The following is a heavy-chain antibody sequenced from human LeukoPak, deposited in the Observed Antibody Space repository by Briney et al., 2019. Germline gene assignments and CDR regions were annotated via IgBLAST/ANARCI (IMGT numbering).Heavy chain of an antibody. V-gene: IGHV5-10-1*01. Sequence: GESLKISCKGSGYSFTSYWISWVRQMPGKGLEWMGRIDPSGSYTNYSPSFQGHVTISADKSISTAYLQWSSLKASDTAMYYCARVGIAVAGIDYWGQGTLVTVSS. CDR3: ARVGIAVAGIDY. CDR2: IDPSGSYT. CDR1: GYSFTSYW. J-gene: IGHJ4*02. D-gene: IGHD6-19*01.